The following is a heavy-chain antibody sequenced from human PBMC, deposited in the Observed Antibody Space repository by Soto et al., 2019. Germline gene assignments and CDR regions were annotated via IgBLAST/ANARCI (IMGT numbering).Heavy chain of an antibody. CDR1: GGSISSSSYY. CDR3: ASMVVPAAYDY. Sequence: ASETLSLTCTVSGGSISSSSYYWGWIRQPPGKGLEWIGSIYYSGSTYYNPSLKSRVTISVDTSKNQFSLKLSSVTAADTAVYYCASMVVPAAYDYWGQGTLVTVSS. CDR2: IYYSGST. J-gene: IGHJ4*02. D-gene: IGHD2-2*01. V-gene: IGHV4-39*01.